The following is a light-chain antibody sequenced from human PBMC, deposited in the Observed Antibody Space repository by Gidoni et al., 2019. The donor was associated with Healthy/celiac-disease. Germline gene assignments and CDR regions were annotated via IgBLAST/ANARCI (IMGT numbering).Light chain of an antibody. CDR1: QSISSY. CDR2: AAS. Sequence: DIQMTKSPSSLSASVGDRATITCRASQSISSYLNWYQQKPGKAPKLLIYAASSLQSGVPSRFSGSGSGTDFTLTISSLQPEDFATYYCQQSYSTPPTFGQGTQLEIK. J-gene: IGKJ5*01. CDR3: QQSYSTPPT. V-gene: IGKV1-39*01.